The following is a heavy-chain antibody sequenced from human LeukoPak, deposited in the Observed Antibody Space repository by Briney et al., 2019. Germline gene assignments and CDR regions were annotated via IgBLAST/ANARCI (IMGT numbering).Heavy chain of an antibody. CDR2: IHYSGST. CDR1: GASTNSGDFR. Sequence: SETLSLTCTVSGASTNSGDFRWSWIRQHPGTGLEWIGYIHYSGSTHYNPSLQGRVTISIDTSKNQFSLKLTSVTAADTAVYYCARDDWDAGGTYVGVDYWGQGILVTVSS. D-gene: IGHD6-13*01. CDR3: ARDDWDAGGTYVGVDY. V-gene: IGHV4-31*03. J-gene: IGHJ4*02.